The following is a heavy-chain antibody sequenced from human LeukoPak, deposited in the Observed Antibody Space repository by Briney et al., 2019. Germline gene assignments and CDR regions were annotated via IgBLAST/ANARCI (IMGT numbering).Heavy chain of an antibody. V-gene: IGHV3-30*02. J-gene: IGHJ4*02. D-gene: IGHD3-22*01. CDR3: AKDERHYYDGSGYPYYFDY. Sequence: GGSLRLSCAASGFTFSIHWMSWVRQAPGKGLEWVAFIRYDGSNKYYADSVKGRFTISRDNSKNTLYLQMNSLRAEDTAVYYCAKDERHYYDGSGYPYYFDYWGQGTLVTVSS. CDR1: GFTFSIHW. CDR2: IRYDGSNK.